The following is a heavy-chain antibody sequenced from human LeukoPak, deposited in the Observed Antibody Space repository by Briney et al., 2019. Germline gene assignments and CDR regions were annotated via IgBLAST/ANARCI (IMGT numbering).Heavy chain of an antibody. CDR2: IYHSGST. J-gene: IGHJ6*02. V-gene: IGHV4-4*02. CDR1: GGSISSSNW. Sequence: PSETLSLTCAVSGGSISSSNWWSWVRQPPGKGLEWIGEIYHSGSTNYNPSLKSRVTISVDKSKNQFSLKLSSVTAADTAVYYCARLRGGMEQWTHYYYGMDVWGQGTTVTVSS. D-gene: IGHD6-19*01. CDR3: ARLRGGMEQWTHYYYGMDV.